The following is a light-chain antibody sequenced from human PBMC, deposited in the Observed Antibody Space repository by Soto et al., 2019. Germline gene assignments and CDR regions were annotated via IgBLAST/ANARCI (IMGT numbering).Light chain of an antibody. J-gene: IGKJ1*01. Sequence: EIVMTQSPATLSVSPGERATLSCRASQSVSSNLAWYQQKPGQAPRLLIYGASTRATGIPARFSGSGSGTEFTLTISRRQSEDFAVYYCHQYNNWPRTFGQGTKVEIK. V-gene: IGKV3-15*01. CDR3: HQYNNWPRT. CDR2: GAS. CDR1: QSVSSN.